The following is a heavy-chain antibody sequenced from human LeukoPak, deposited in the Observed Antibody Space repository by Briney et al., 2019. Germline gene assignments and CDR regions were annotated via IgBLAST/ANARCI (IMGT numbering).Heavy chain of an antibody. V-gene: IGHV4-59*01. D-gene: IGHD2-15*01. CDR2: IYYTGST. CDR3: VREYCSGGSCSGLNWFDP. J-gene: IGHJ5*02. CDR1: GGSISNYY. Sequence: PSETLSLTCTVSGGSISNYYWGWIRQPPGKGLEWIGYIYYTGSTNYNPSPKSRVTISLDTSKSQFSLKLSSVTAADTAVYYCVREYCSGGSCSGLNWFDPWGQGTLVTVSS.